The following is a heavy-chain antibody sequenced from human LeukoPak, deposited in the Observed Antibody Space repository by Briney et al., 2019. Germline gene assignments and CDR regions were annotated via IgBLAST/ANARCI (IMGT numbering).Heavy chain of an antibody. CDR1: GFTVSDYS. V-gene: IGHV3-23*01. Sequence: GGSLRLSCAASGFTVSDYSMSWVRQAPGKGLEWVSAISGSGSYTDYADSVKGRFTISRDNAKNTLYLQMNSLRAEDTAVYYCARDHLSSGSSPDYYYYYYMDVWGKGTTVTISS. D-gene: IGHD6-19*01. CDR3: ARDHLSSGSSPDYYYYYYMDV. J-gene: IGHJ6*03. CDR2: ISGSGSYT.